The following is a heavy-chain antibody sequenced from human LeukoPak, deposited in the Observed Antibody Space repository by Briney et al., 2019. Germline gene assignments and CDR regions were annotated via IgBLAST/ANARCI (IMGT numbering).Heavy chain of an antibody. CDR3: ARSNDYYLLTWAFDI. Sequence: ASVKVSCKASGYTFTGYYMHWVRQAPGQGLEWMGWINPNSGGTNYAQKFQGRVTMTRDTSISTAYMELSGLRSDDTAVYYCARSNDYYLLTWAFDIWGQGTMVTVS. CDR1: GYTFTGYY. D-gene: IGHD2/OR15-2a*01. J-gene: IGHJ3*02. V-gene: IGHV1-2*02. CDR2: INPNSGGT.